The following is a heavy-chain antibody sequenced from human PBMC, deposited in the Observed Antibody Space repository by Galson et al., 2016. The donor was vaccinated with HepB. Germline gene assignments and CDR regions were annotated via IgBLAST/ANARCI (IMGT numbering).Heavy chain of an antibody. CDR1: GGSISSSSYY. V-gene: IGHV4-39*01. D-gene: IGHD6-13*01. Sequence: SETLSLTCTVSGGSISSSSYYWGWIRQPPGKGLEWIGSIYYSGSTYYNPSLKSRVTISVDTSKNQFSLKLSSVTAADTAVYYCARHLGYSSSWYGKGGNWFGPWGQGTLVTVSS. CDR3: ARHLGYSSSWYGKGGNWFGP. J-gene: IGHJ5*02. CDR2: IYYSGST.